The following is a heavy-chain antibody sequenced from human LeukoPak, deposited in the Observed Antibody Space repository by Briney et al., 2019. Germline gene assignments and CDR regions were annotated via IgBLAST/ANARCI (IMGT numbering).Heavy chain of an antibody. D-gene: IGHD5-18*01. V-gene: IGHV3-23*01. CDR2: IFGSGGSP. CDR1: GFTFGSHA. J-gene: IGHJ4*02. CDR3: GKTTVGYSSGQKPAWPVDY. Sequence: GGSLRLSCEASGFTFGSHAMYWVRQAPGKGLERVAGIFGSGGSPHYADSVKGRFTISRDNSRNTVYLQINSLRADDTAVYYCGKTTVGYSSGQKPAWPVDYWGQGTLVTVSS.